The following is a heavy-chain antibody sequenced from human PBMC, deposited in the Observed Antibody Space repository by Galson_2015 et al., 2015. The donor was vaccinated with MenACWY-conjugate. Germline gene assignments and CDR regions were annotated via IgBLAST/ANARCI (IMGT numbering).Heavy chain of an antibody. D-gene: IGHD3-3*01. V-gene: IGHV1-69*04. CDR1: GGTFTTFG. CDR3: AGGLVVASNSSVLEF. J-gene: IGHJ6*02. Sequence: SVKVSCKASGGTFTTFGISWVRQAPGQGLECVGRVIPILGEVTYAQEFQGRVTITADKSTGTAYMGLSSLGSDDRAVYYCAGGLVVASNSSVLEFWGQGP. CDR2: VIPILGEV.